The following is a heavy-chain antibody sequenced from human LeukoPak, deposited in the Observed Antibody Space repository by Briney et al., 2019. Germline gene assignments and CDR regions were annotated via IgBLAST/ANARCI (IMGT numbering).Heavy chain of an antibody. CDR1: GFTFSSYW. J-gene: IGHJ4*02. Sequence: GGSLRLSCAVSGFTFSSYWMSWVRQAPGKGLEWVANIKQDGSEKYYVDSVKGRFTISRDNSKNTLSLQMSSLRAEDTAVYYCAKSATVGIKAPFDCWGQGALVTVSS. CDR3: AKSATVGIKAPFDC. D-gene: IGHD1-26*01. CDR2: IKQDGSEK. V-gene: IGHV3-7*03.